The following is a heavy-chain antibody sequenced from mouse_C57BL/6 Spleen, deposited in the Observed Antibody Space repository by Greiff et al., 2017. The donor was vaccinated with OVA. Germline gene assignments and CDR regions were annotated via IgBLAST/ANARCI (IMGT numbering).Heavy chain of an antibody. Sequence: EVKLVESGGGLVKPGGSLKLSCAASGFTFSSYAISWVRQTPEKRLEWVATISDGGSYSYFPDNVKGRFSISRDNAKNNLYLQMSHLKSEDTAMYDCASDYYGSITHYYDCWGKGTTLTVAS. CDR2: ISDGGSYS. CDR1: GFTFSSYA. J-gene: IGHJ2*01. D-gene: IGHD1-1*01. V-gene: IGHV5-4*03. CDR3: ASDYYGSITHYYDC.